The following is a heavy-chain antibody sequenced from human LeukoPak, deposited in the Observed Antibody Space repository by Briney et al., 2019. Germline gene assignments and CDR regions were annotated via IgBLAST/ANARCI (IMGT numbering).Heavy chain of an antibody. D-gene: IGHD3-9*01. V-gene: IGHV4-34*01. CDR3: ARDYLRYFDY. CDR2: INHSGST. Sequence: PSETLSLTCAVHGGSFSGYYWSWIRQPPGKGLEWIGEINHSGSTNYNPSLKSRVTISVDTSKNQFSLKLSSVTAADTAVYYCARDYLRYFDYWGQGTLVTVSS. CDR1: GGSFSGYY. J-gene: IGHJ4*02.